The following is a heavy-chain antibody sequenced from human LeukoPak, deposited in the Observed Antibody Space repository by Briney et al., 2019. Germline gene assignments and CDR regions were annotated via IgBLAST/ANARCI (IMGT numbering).Heavy chain of an antibody. J-gene: IGHJ3*02. CDR2: IKQDGSEK. V-gene: IGHV3-7*01. CDR1: GFTFSSYW. Sequence: GGSLRLSCEASGFTFSSYWMSWVRQAPGKGLEWVANIKQDGSEKYYVDSVKGRFTISRDNAKNSLYLQMNSLRAEDTAVYYCARDLGPHSSSPNSGAFDIWGQGTMVTVSS. CDR3: ARDLGPHSSSPNSGAFDI. D-gene: IGHD6-6*01.